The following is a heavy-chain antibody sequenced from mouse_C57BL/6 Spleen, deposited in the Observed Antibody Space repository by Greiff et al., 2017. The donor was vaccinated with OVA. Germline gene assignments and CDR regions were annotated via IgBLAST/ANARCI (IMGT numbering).Heavy chain of an antibody. CDR1: GFTFSDYG. V-gene: IGHV5-17*01. D-gene: IGHD1-1*01. J-gene: IGHJ4*01. CDR3: AIYTNSDYYAMDY. Sequence: EVQVVESGGGLVKPGGSLKLSCAASGFTFSDYGMHWVRQAPEKGLEWVAYISSGSSTIYYADIVKGRFTISRDNAKNTLFLQMTSLRSEDTAMYYCAIYTNSDYYAMDYWGQGTSVTVSS. CDR2: ISSGSSTI.